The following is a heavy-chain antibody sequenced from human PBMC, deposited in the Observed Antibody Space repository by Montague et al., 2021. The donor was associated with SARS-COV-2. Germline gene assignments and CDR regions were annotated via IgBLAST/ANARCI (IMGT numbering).Heavy chain of an antibody. D-gene: IGHD4-17*01. CDR3: ARVLGTVATSLHRGYFDY. J-gene: IGHJ4*02. Sequence: SRRLSCAASGFIFSGYAMTWVRQAPGKGLEWVSGITGSGHATYYADSVKGRFTISRDNSKNTLFLQMNSLRAEDTAVYYCARVLGTVATSLHRGYFDYWGPGSLVTVSS. V-gene: IGHV3-23*01. CDR1: GFIFSGYA. CDR2: ITGSGHAT.